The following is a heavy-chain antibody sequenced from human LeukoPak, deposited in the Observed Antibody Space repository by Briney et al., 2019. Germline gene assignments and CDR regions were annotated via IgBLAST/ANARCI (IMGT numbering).Heavy chain of an antibody. J-gene: IGHJ4*02. D-gene: IGHD6-19*01. CDR2: INPNSGGT. CDR3: ARRRSGWYAAHVDY. Sequence: ASVKVSCKASGYTFTGYYMHWVRQAPGQGLEWMGWINPNSGGTNYAQKFQGRVTMTRDTSISTAYMELSRLRSDDTAVYYCARRRSGWYAAHVDYWGQGTLVTVSS. CDR1: GYTFTGYY. V-gene: IGHV1-2*02.